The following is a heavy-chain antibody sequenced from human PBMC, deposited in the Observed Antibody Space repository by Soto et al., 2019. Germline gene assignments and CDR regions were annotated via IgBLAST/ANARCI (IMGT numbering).Heavy chain of an antibody. J-gene: IGHJ4*02. CDR3: ARMQDDSSGNHFDY. D-gene: IGHD3-22*01. CDR2: IIPTSGTS. V-gene: IGHV1-69*01. CDR1: GGTFSSYA. Sequence: QVQLVQSGAEVKKPGSSVKVSCKASGGTFSSYAFSWVRQAPGQGLEWMGGIIPTSGTSNSAQKFQGRVTFTADESTSTINMDLSNLRSEDTAVYYCARMQDDSSGNHFDYWGQGTLVTVSS.